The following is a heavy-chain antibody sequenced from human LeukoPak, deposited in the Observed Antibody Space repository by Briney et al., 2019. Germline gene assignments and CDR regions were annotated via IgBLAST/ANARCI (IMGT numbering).Heavy chain of an antibody. CDR2: INHSGST. J-gene: IGHJ4*02. V-gene: IGHV4-34*01. D-gene: IGHD4-17*01. CDR1: GGSFSGYY. Sequence: SETLSLTCAVYGGSFSGYYWSWIRQPPGKGLEWIGEINHSGSTNYNPSLKSRVTISVDTSKNQFSLKLSSVTAADTAVYYCARTYGDYGHGYFDYWGQGTLVTVSS. CDR3: ARTYGDYGHGYFDY.